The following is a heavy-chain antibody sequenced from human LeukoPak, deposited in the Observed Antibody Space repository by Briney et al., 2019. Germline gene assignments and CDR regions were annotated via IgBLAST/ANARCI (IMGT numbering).Heavy chain of an antibody. CDR3: AKDYLRYSSPSVDY. CDR2: INSDGSST. J-gene: IGHJ4*02. CDR1: GFTFSSYW. D-gene: IGHD6-6*01. Sequence: QSGGSLRLSCAASGFTFSSYWMHWVRQAPGKGLVWVSRINSDGSSTSYADSVKGRFTISRDNAKNTLYVEMNSLRAEDTAVYYCAKDYLRYSSPSVDYWGQGTLVTVSS. V-gene: IGHV3-74*01.